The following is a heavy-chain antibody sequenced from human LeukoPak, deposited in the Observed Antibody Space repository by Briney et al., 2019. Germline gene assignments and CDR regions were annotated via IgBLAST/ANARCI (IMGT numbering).Heavy chain of an antibody. V-gene: IGHV4-39*01. Sequence: SETLSLTCTVSGGSISSSSYYWGWIRQPPGKGLEGIGSIYYSGSTYYNPSLKSRVTISVDTSKNQFSLKLSSVTAADTAVYYCARYDNWNYYVDVWGKGTTVTVSS. CDR2: IYYSGST. CDR3: ARYDNWNYYVDV. D-gene: IGHD1-20*01. J-gene: IGHJ6*03. CDR1: GGSISSSSYY.